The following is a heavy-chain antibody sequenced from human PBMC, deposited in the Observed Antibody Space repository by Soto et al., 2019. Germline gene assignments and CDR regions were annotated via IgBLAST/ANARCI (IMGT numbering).Heavy chain of an antibody. J-gene: IGHJ6*02. V-gene: IGHV1-69*12. CDR1: GGSLSNYG. Sequence: QVQLVQSGAEVKKPGSSVKVSCKASGGSLSNYGISWVRQAPGQGLEWMGGIIPVFGTANYAQKFQGRVTITADESTNIVYMDVTSLRSEATAVYYCARGDATKIVVTPYYAMDVWGHGTPVTVSS. CDR3: ARGDATKIVVTPYYAMDV. D-gene: IGHD3-22*01. CDR2: IIPVFGTA.